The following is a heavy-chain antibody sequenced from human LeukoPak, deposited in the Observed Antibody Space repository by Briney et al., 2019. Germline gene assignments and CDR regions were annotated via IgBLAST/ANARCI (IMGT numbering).Heavy chain of an antibody. V-gene: IGHV3-23*01. CDR1: GFSFSNHA. J-gene: IGHJ4*02. Sequence: GGSLRLSCATSGFSFSNHAMTWVRQAPGKGLEWVSSLSGSSANTYYADSVTGRFTVSRDNSKNTLYLQMNSLRAEDTAIYYCAKWLRSPYFFDSWGQGTLVTVSS. CDR2: LSGSSANT. D-gene: IGHD5-12*01. CDR3: AKWLRSPYFFDS.